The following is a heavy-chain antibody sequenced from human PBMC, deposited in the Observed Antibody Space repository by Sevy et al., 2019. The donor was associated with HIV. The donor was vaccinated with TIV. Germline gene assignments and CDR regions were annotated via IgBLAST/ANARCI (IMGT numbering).Heavy chain of an antibody. CDR3: AKGGVVVVAATDY. J-gene: IGHJ4*02. CDR1: GFTFSSYG. CDR2: IRYDGSNK. D-gene: IGHD2-15*01. V-gene: IGHV3-30*02. Sequence: GGSLRLSCAASGFTFSSYGMHWVRQAPGKGLEWVAFIRYDGSNKYYADSVKGRFTIPRDNSKNTLYLQMNSLRAEDTAVYYCAKGGVVVVAATDYWGQGTLVTVSS.